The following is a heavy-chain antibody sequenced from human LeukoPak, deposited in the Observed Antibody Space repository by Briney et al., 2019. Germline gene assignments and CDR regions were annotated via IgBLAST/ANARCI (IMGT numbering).Heavy chain of an antibody. CDR1: GFTFSSYG. J-gene: IGHJ3*02. V-gene: IGHV3-30*18. CDR3: AKASATPYDTFDI. D-gene: IGHD2-15*01. Sequence: PGGSLRLSCAASGFTFSSYGMYWVRQAPGKGLEWVAVISYDGSNKYYADSVKGRFTISRDNSKNTLYLQMNSLRAEDTAVYYCAKASATPYDTFDIRGQGTMVTVSS. CDR2: ISYDGSNK.